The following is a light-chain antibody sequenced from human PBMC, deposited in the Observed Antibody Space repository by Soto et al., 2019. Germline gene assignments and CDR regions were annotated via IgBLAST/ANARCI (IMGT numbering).Light chain of an antibody. J-gene: IGKJ2*01. CDR2: DAS. CDR3: QQYNSEST. Sequence: DIQMTQSPSSLSASVGDRVTITCRASQSISHYLAWYQQKPGKAPKLLIYDASSLEGGIPSRFSGSGSGTKFPLTISSLHPADFATYYCQQYNSESTFGQGTKLGIK. CDR1: QSISHY. V-gene: IGKV1-5*01.